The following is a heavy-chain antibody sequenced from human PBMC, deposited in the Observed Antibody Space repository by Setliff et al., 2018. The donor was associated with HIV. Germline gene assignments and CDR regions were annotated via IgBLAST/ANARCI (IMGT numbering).Heavy chain of an antibody. D-gene: IGHD3-22*01. CDR1: GGSFSGYY. J-gene: IGHJ4*02. CDR3: AREVDYYDSSRYLLLYYFDS. V-gene: IGHV4-59*01. Sequence: PSETLSLTCAVYGGSFSGYYWSWIRQPPGKGLEWIGNMYYSGSTNYNPSLKSRVTISVDRSQNHFSLKLSSVTAADTAVYYCAREVDYYDSSRYLLLYYFDSWGQGTLVTVSS. CDR2: MYYSGST.